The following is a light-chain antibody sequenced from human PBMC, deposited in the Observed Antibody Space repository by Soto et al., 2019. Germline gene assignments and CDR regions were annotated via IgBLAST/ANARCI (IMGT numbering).Light chain of an antibody. CDR1: NIETKS. Sequence: SYELTQPPSVSVAPGQTARITCGGDNIETKSVHWYQQRPGQAPVLVVFDDRARPSEIPERFSGSNSGNTATLTISRVEAGDAADYYCQVWDTVSDHVFFGGGTKLTVL. V-gene: IGLV3-21*02. CDR3: QVWDTVSDHVF. J-gene: IGLJ2*01. CDR2: DDR.